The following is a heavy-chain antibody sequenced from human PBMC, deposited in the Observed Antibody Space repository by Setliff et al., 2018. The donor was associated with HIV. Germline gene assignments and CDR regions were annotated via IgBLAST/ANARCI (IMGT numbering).Heavy chain of an antibody. CDR1: GGSISNYY. CDR2: VYISGST. D-gene: IGHD3-16*01. J-gene: IGHJ6*03. CDR3: MGSGGRSSYMDV. V-gene: IGHV4-4*07. Sequence: TSETLSLTCTVSGGSISNYYWNWIRQPAGKGLEWTGRVYISGSTNYSPSLRSRVTMSVDTSKNQFSLKLISVTAADTAVYYCMGSGGRSSYMDVWGKGTTVTVSS.